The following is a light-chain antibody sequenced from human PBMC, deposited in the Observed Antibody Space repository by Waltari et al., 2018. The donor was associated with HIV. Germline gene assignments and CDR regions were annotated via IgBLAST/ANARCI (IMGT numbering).Light chain of an antibody. CDR1: TPPTGTNT. V-gene: IGLV1-44*01. Sequence: QPLLPQPPSPSGPPGQRILIPCSGSTPPTGTNTSNCYQQLPGATPSLLMHSNSQRPPGVPDRFSASRSGTSASLAISGLQSEDEADYYCSAWDASLGAGMFGGGTKLTVL. CDR3: SAWDASLGAGM. J-gene: IGLJ3*02. CDR2: SNS.